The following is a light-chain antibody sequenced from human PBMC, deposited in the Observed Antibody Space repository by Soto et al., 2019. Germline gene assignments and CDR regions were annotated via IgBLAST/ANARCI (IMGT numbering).Light chain of an antibody. CDR3: SSYTTSSTYV. J-gene: IGLJ1*01. CDR2: DVS. V-gene: IGLV2-14*01. CDR1: ISDVGGYDY. Sequence: QSVLTQPAPVSGSPGQSITISCTGTISDVGGYDYVSWYQQHPGKAPKLMIYDVSNRPSGVSNRFSGSKSGNTASLTISGLQADDEADYYCSSYTTSSTYVFGTGTKVTVL.